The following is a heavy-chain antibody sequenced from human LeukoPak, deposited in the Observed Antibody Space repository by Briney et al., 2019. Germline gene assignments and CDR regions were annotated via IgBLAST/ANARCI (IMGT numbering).Heavy chain of an antibody. CDR3: ARVRKGYSSSDWETFDY. V-gene: IGHV3-33*01. CDR2: IWYDGSNK. CDR1: GFTFSSYG. D-gene: IGHD6-13*01. J-gene: IGHJ4*02. Sequence: GGSLRLSCAASGFTFSSYGMHWVRQAPGKGLEWVAVIWYDGSNKYYADSVKGRFTISRDNSKNTLYLQMNSLRAEDTAVYYCARVRKGYSSSDWETFDYWGQGTLVTVSS.